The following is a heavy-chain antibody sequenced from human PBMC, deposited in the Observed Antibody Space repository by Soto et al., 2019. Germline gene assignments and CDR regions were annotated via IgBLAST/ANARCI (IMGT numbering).Heavy chain of an antibody. Sequence: GGSLRLSCSGSGFTFSSNWMHWVRQAPGKGLVWVSRIKSDGSSTSYADSVKGRFTISRDNDKNTVYLQMNSLRADDTAVYYCARDFYDSNGYLGPFDYWGQGVLVTVSS. CDR2: IKSDGSST. V-gene: IGHV3-74*01. CDR3: ARDFYDSNGYLGPFDY. J-gene: IGHJ4*02. D-gene: IGHD3-22*01. CDR1: GFTFSSNW.